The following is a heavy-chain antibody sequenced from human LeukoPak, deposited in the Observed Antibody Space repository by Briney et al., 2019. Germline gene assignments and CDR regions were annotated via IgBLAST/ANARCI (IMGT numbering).Heavy chain of an antibody. CDR3: ASGGAARGRYFDY. D-gene: IGHD6-6*01. J-gene: IGHJ4*02. CDR1: GGSISSYY. Sequence: KPSETLSLTCTVSGGSISSYYWSWIRQPPGKGLEWIGYIYTSGSTNYNPSLKSRVTISVDTSKNQFSLKLSSVTAADTAVYYCASGGAARGRYFDYWGQGTLGTVSS. V-gene: IGHV4-4*09. CDR2: IYTSGST.